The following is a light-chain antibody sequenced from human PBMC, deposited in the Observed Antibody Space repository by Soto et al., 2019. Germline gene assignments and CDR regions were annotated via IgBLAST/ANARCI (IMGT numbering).Light chain of an antibody. J-gene: IGKJ1*01. CDR3: QHYNNWPPWT. V-gene: IGKV1-5*01. CDR1: QSIDRW. CDR2: HAS. Sequence: DIQMTQSPSTLPASVGDRVTITCRASQSIDRWLAWYQQRPGKAPKILIYHASSLETGVPSRFSGSGSGTEFTLTISTLQSEDFAIYYCQHYNNWPPWTFGQGTKVDIK.